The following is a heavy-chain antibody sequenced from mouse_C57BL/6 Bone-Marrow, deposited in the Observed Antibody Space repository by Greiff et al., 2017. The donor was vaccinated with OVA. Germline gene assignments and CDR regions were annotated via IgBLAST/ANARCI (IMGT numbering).Heavy chain of an antibody. CDR1: GFNIKDDY. V-gene: IGHV14-4*01. Sequence: EVQLQQSGAELVRPGASVKLSCTASGFNIKDDYMHWVKQRPEQGLEWIGWIDPENGDTEYASKFQGKATITADTSSNTAYLHLSSQTSEDTAVYYCTTNGNYPYYFDYWGQGTTLSVSA. J-gene: IGHJ2*01. CDR2: IDPENGDT. CDR3: TTNGNYPYYFDY. D-gene: IGHD2-1*01.